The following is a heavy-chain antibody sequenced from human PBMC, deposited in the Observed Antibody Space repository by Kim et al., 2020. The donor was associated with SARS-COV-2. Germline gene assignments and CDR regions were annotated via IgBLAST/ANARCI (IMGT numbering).Heavy chain of an antibody. CDR2: IRSKAYGGTT. J-gene: IGHJ4*02. CDR1: GFTFGDYA. Sequence: GGSLRLSCTASGFTFGDYAMSWVRQAPGKGLEWVGFIRSKAYGGTTEYAASVKGRFTISRDDSKSIAYLQMNSLKTEDTAVYYCTRVDYYDSSGYYYYTGGFDYWGQGTLVTVSS. V-gene: IGHV3-49*04. D-gene: IGHD3-22*01. CDR3: TRVDYYDSSGYYYYTGGFDY.